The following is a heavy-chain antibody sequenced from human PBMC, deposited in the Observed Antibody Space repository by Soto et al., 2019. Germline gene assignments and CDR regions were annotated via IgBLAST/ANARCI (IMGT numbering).Heavy chain of an antibody. J-gene: IGHJ4*02. CDR2: ISAYNGNT. V-gene: IGHV1-18*01. CDR3: ARDPYGSGSYSAPPFDY. Sequence: ASVKVSCKASGYTFTSYGISWVRQAPGQGLEWMGWISAYNGNTNYAQKLQGRVTMTTDTSTSTAYMELRSLRSDDTAVYYCARDPYGSGSYSAPPFDYWGQGTRVTVSS. CDR1: GYTFTSYG. D-gene: IGHD3-10*01.